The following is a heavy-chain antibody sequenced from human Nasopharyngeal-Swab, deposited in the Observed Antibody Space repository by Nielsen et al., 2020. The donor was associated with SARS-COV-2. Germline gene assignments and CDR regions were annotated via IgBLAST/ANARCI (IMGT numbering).Heavy chain of an antibody. J-gene: IGHJ6*02. CDR2: IDGGGIAT. Sequence: WIRQPPGKGLVWVSHIDGGGIATNYADSVQGRFTISRDNAKNTLSLQMNSLRDEDPAIYYCTRGGFSHSMDVWGQGTTVTVSS. D-gene: IGHD3-10*01. CDR3: TRGGFSHSMDV. V-gene: IGHV3-74*01.